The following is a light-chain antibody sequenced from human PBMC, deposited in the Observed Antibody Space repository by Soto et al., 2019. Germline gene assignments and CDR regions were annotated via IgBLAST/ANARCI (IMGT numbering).Light chain of an antibody. Sequence: QSVLTQSSSASASLGSSVKLTCTLSSGHSSYIIAWHQQQPGKAPRYLMKLEGSGSYNKGSGVPDRFSGSSSGADRYLTISNLQFEDVADYYCETWDSNTVVFGGGTKLTVL. CDR3: ETWDSNTVV. V-gene: IGLV4-60*02. CDR1: SGHSSYI. CDR2: LEGSGSY. J-gene: IGLJ2*01.